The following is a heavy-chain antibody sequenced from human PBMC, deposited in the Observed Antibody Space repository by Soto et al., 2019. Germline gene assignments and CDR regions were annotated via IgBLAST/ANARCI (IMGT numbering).Heavy chain of an antibody. CDR3: ARAIRGYGTYGGY. CDR1: GVTCSDYY. CDR2: ITQSGHAT. V-gene: IGHV3-11*04. J-gene: IGHJ4*02. Sequence: GSLRHCGAASGVTCSDYYMGWIRQTPGKGLEWVSYITQSGHATEYADSVRGRFTISRDNNKNSLYLQMNSLRVEDTGVYYCARAIRGYGTYGGYLGQGTLVTVSS. D-gene: IGHD5-12*01.